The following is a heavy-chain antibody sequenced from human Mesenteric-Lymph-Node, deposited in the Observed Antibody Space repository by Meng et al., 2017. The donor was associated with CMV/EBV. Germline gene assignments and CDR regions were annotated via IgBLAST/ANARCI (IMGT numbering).Heavy chain of an antibody. CDR1: GFTFSSYG. D-gene: IGHD3-22*01. Sequence: GGSLRLSCAASGFTFSSYGMHWVRQAPGKGLEWVAFIEDDGSKTDYVESVKGRFTISRDSSKNIVSLQMNSLRREDTGVYYCAKDERVLIPISGYLGHWGQGTLVTVSS. CDR3: AKDERVLIPISGYLGH. V-gene: IGHV3-30*02. CDR2: IEDDGSKT. J-gene: IGHJ4*02.